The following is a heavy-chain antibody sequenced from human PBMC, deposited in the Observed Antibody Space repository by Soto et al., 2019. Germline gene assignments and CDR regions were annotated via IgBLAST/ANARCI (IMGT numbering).Heavy chain of an antibody. J-gene: IGHJ3*02. CDR1: GASISSSSYY. CDR2: IYYSGST. V-gene: IGHV4-39*01. CDR3: ARCTDIVVVVAAPVGAFDI. Sequence: SESLSLTCTVSGASISSSSYYWGWIRQPPGKGLEWIGSIYYSGSTYYNPSLKSRVTISVDTSKNQFSLKLSSVTAADTAVYYCARCTDIVVVVAAPVGAFDIWGQGTMVTVSS. D-gene: IGHD2-15*01.